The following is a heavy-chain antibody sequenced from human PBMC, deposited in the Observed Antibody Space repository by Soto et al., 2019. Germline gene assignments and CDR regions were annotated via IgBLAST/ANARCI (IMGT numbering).Heavy chain of an antibody. J-gene: IGHJ2*01. CDR3: GIRGVRSVSAFLLNRATDL. V-gene: IGHV4-59*01. D-gene: IGHD2-8*02. Sequence: RQTTGKGLEWIGYIYYSGSTNYNPSLKSRVTISEDTSKNQFSLKLSSVTAVFLFKAEDGIRGVRSVSAFLLNRATDL. CDR2: IYYSGST.